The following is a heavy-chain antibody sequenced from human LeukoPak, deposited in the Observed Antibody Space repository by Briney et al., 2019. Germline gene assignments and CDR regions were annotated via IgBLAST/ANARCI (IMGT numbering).Heavy chain of an antibody. V-gene: IGHV3-48*03. CDR2: ISSSGSTI. D-gene: IGHD4-23*01. J-gene: IGHJ4*02. CDR1: GFTFSSYE. Sequence: GGSLRLSCAASGFTFSSYEMNWVSQAPGKGLEWVSYISSSGSTIYYADSVKGRFTISRDNAKNSLYLQMNSLRAEDTAVYYCASGKGLTFDYWGQGTLVTVSS. CDR3: ASGKGLTFDY.